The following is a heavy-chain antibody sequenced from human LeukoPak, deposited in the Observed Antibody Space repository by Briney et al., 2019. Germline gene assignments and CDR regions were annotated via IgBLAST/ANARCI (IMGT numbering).Heavy chain of an antibody. CDR1: VGSISSSSYY. D-gene: IGHD4-23*01. J-gene: IGHJ4*02. CDR2: MYYSGST. V-gene: IGHV4-39*01. CDR3: ARLTTVVTPGFDY. Sequence: SETLSLTCTVSVGSISSSSYYWGWIRQPPGKGLEWIGNMYYSGSTYCNPSLKSRVTMSIDTSKNQFSLKLSFVTAADTAVYYCARLTTVVTPGFDYWGQGTLVTVSS.